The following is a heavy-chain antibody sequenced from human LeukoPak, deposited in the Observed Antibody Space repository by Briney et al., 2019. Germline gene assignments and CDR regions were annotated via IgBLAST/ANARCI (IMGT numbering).Heavy chain of an antibody. CDR2: ISAYNGNT. J-gene: IGHJ4*02. D-gene: IGHD1-26*01. Sequence: GASVKVSCKASGGTFSSYAISWVRQAPGQGLEWMGWISAYNGNTNYAQKLQGRVTMTTDTSTSTAYMELRSLRSDDTAVYYCARSSIVGATTVYFDYWGQGTLVTVSS. V-gene: IGHV1-18*01. CDR1: GGTFSSYA. CDR3: ARSSIVGATTVYFDY.